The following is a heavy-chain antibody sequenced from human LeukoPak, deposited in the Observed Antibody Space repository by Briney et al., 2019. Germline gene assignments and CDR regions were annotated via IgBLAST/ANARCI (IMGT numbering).Heavy chain of an antibody. J-gene: IGHJ5*02. V-gene: IGHV3-30*03. CDR2: ISYDGSNK. D-gene: IGHD3-10*01. Sequence: PGRSLRLSCAASGFTFSSYGMHWVRQAPGKGLEWVAVISYDGSNKYYADSVKGRFTTSRDNSKNTLYLQMNSLRAEDTAVYYCARGVGVASNWFDPWGQGTLVTVSS. CDR1: GFTFSSYG. CDR3: ARGVGVASNWFDP.